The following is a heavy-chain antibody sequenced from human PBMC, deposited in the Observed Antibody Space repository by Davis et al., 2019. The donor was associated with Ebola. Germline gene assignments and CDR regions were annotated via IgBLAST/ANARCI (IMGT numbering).Heavy chain of an antibody. J-gene: IGHJ6*03. CDR1: GGSISSHY. D-gene: IGHD5-24*01. Sequence: PSETLSLTCTVSGGSISSHYWSWIRQPPGKGLEWIGYIYYSGSTNYNPSLKSRVTISVDTSKNQFSLKLSSVTAADTAVYYCARLARDGYANYYYYMDVWGKGTTVTVSS. CDR2: IYYSGST. CDR3: ARLARDGYANYYYYMDV. V-gene: IGHV4-59*11.